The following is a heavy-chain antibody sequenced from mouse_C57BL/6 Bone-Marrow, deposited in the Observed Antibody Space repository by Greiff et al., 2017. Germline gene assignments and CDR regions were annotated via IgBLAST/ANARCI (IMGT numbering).Heavy chain of an antibody. J-gene: IGHJ2*01. CDR1: GYTFTSYW. V-gene: IGHV1-55*01. Sequence: QVQLQQPGAELVKPGASVKMSCKASGYTFTSYWITWVKQRPGQGLAWIGVLSPGSGSPNYNEQFKSKPTLTVDTSSSTAYMQLSSLTSEDSAVYYCARREAYEDFGYWGQGTTLTVSS. CDR2: LSPGSGSP. D-gene: IGHD2-12*01. CDR3: ARREAYEDFGY.